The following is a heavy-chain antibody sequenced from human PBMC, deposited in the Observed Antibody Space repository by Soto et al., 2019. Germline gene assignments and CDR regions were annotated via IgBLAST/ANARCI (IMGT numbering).Heavy chain of an antibody. Sequence: GESLKISFKGSGYSFTSYWVGWVRQIPGKGLEWMGIIYPGDSDTRYSPSFQGQVTISADKSISTAYLQWGSLKASDTAMYYCARAHPWLDAFDIWGQGTMVTVSS. CDR2: IYPGDSDT. CDR3: ARAHPWLDAFDI. J-gene: IGHJ3*02. D-gene: IGHD6-19*01. V-gene: IGHV5-51*01. CDR1: GYSFTSYW.